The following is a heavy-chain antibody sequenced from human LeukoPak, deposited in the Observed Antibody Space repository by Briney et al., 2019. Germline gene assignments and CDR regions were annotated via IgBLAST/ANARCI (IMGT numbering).Heavy chain of an antibody. D-gene: IGHD2-15*01. CDR2: IYYSGST. V-gene: IGHV4-39*01. Sequence: SETLSLTCTVSGGSISSSSYYWGWIRQPPGKGLEWIGSIYYSGSTYYNPSLKSRVTISVDTSKNQFPLKLSSVTAADTAVYYCARHVGYCSGGSCSTLFDYWGQGTLVTVSS. CDR3: ARHVGYCSGGSCSTLFDY. CDR1: GGSISSSSYY. J-gene: IGHJ4*02.